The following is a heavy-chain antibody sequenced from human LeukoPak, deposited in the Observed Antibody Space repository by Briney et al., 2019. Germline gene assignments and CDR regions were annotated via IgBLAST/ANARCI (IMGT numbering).Heavy chain of an antibody. D-gene: IGHD3-10*01. CDR2: INPSGGGT. CDR3: ARETPLRWFGELLSGFDP. V-gene: IGHV1-2*02. J-gene: IGHJ5*02. CDR1: GYTFTNYY. Sequence: GASVKVSCKASGYTFTNYYMHWVRQAPGQGLEWMGIINPSGGGTNYAQKFQGRVTMTRDTSISTAYMELSRLRSDDTAVYYCARETPLRWFGELLSGFDPWGQGTLVTVSS.